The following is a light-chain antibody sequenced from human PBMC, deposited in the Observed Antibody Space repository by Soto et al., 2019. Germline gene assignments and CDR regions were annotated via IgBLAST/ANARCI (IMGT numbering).Light chain of an antibody. J-gene: IGKJ5*01. CDR3: QQYGSSPWT. Sequence: EIVMTQSPGTLSLSPGETATLSCRASQSVSSNYVAWFHQKPGQAPRLLIYGASSRATGVPDRFSASGSGTDFTLTISRLEPEDFAVYYCQQYGSSPWTFGQGTRLEIK. CDR1: QSVSSNY. CDR2: GAS. V-gene: IGKV3-20*01.